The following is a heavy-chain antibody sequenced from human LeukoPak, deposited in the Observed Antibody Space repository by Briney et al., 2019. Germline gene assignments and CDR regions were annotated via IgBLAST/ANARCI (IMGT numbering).Heavy chain of an antibody. D-gene: IGHD2-2*01. Sequence: RGSLRLSCAASGFTFSSYSMNWVRQAPGKGLEWVSYISSYTIYYADSVKGRFTISRDNAKSSLYLQMNSLRAEDTAVYYCATGYCSSTSCQSDLDYYYYYYMDVWGKGTTVTVSS. CDR2: ISSYTI. J-gene: IGHJ6*03. CDR1: GFTFSSYS. V-gene: IGHV3-48*04. CDR3: ATGYCSSTSCQSDLDYYYYYYMDV.